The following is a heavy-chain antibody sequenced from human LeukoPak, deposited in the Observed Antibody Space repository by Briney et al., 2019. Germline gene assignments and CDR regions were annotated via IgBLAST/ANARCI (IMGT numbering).Heavy chain of an antibody. CDR2: IRGTGGST. D-gene: IGHD2-2*02. CDR1: GFTFSSYA. V-gene: IGHV3-23*01. CDR3: AKDYIVVVPAAIEPTHDAFDI. J-gene: IGHJ3*02. Sequence: PVGSLRLSCAASGFTFSSYAMSWVRQAPGKGLEWVSAIRGTGGSTYYADSVKGRFTISRDNSKNTLYLQMNSLRAEDTAVYYCAKDYIVVVPAAIEPTHDAFDIWGQGTMVIVSS.